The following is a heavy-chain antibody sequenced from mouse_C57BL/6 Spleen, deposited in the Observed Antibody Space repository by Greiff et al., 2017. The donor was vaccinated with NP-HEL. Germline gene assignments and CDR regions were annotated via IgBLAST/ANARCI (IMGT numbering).Heavy chain of an antibody. CDR1: GYTFTSYG. CDR3: ARASYDYGAWYFDY. CDR2: IYPRSGNT. J-gene: IGHJ2*01. D-gene: IGHD2-4*01. Sequence: QVQLQQSGAELARPGASVKLSCKASGYTFTSYGISWVKQRTGQGLEWIGEIYPRSGNTYYNEKFKGKATLTADKSSSTAYMELRSLTSEDSAVYFCARASYDYGAWYFDYWGQGTTLTVSS. V-gene: IGHV1-81*01.